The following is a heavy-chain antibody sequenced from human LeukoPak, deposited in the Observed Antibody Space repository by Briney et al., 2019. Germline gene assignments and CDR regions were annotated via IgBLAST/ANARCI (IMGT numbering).Heavy chain of an antibody. Sequence: GGSLRLSCAASGFTFSSYGMHWVRQAPGKGLEWVADIWYDGSNKYYADSVKGRFTISRDNSKNTLYLQMNSLRAEDTAVYYCAGSTGTDAFDIWGQGTMVTVSS. J-gene: IGHJ3*02. D-gene: IGHD3-9*01. CDR3: AGSTGTDAFDI. V-gene: IGHV3-33*01. CDR1: GFTFSSYG. CDR2: IWYDGSNK.